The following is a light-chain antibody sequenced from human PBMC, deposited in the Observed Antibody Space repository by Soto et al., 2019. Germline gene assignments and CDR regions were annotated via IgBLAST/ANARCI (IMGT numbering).Light chain of an antibody. CDR2: AVS. J-gene: IGLJ2*01. CDR3: TSYTTSNTLV. V-gene: IGLV2-14*01. CDR1: SSDIGGYSY. Sequence: QSVLTQPASVSGSPGQSITISCTGTSSDIGGYSYVSWYQHHPGKAPKLMIYAVSNRPSGVSNRFTGSKSGNTASLTISGLQADDEADYYCTSYTTSNTLVFGGGTKLTVL.